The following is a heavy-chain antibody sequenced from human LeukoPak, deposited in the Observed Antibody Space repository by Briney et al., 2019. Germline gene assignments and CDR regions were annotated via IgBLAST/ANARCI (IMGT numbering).Heavy chain of an antibody. CDR2: IYAGDSDT. CDR3: ARQGQYGDYDY. Sequence: GESLKISCKGSGYSFTTYWIGWVRQMPGKGLEWMGIIYAGDSDTRYSPSFQGQVTISADKSISTAYLQWRSLKASDSAMYYCARQGQYGDYDYRGQGTLVTVSS. CDR1: GYSFTTYW. D-gene: IGHD4-17*01. J-gene: IGHJ4*02. V-gene: IGHV5-51*01.